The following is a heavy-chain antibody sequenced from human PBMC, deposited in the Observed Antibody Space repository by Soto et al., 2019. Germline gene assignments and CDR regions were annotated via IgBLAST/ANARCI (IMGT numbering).Heavy chain of an antibody. J-gene: IGHJ4*02. CDR1: GGSISGYY. V-gene: IGHV4-4*07. CDR3: ARDRGYRSGSCAS. D-gene: IGHD5-18*01. Sequence: SETLSLTCIVSGGSISGYYWSCIRQPAWKELEWIGLIYSDGTTNYNPSLKGRGTMSVDTSKKQISLKLTSVTAADTAMYYCARDRGYRSGSCASGGQGVLVTSPQ. CDR2: IYSDGTT.